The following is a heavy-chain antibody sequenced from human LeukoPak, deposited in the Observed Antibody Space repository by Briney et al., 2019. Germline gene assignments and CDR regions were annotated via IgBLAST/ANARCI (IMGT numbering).Heavy chain of an antibody. CDR3: AKDVCSTRCYYYYGMDV. J-gene: IGHJ6*02. Sequence: PGRSPRLSCAASGFTFSSYGMPWVRQAPGKGLEWVAVIWYDGSNKYYADSVKGRFTISRDNSKNTLYLQMNSLRAEDTAVYYCAKDVCSTRCYYYYGMDVWGQGTTVTVSS. V-gene: IGHV3-33*06. CDR1: GFTFSSYG. D-gene: IGHD2-2*01. CDR2: IWYDGSNK.